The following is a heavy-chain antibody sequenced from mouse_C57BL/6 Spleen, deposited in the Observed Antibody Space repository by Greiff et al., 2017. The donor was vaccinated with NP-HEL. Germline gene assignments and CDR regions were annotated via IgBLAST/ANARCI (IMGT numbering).Heavy chain of an antibody. CDR1: GYTFTSYW. CDR2: IDPSDSYT. J-gene: IGHJ3*01. V-gene: IGHV1-69*01. D-gene: IGHD1-1*01. Sequence: QVQLQQPGAELVMPGASVKLSCKASGYTFTSYWMHWVKQRPGQGLEWIGEIDPSDSYTNYNQKFKGKSTLTVDKSSSTADMQLSSLTSEDSAVYYCGGSGGCYGRSGFACWGQGTLVTVST. CDR3: GGSGGCYGRSGFAC.